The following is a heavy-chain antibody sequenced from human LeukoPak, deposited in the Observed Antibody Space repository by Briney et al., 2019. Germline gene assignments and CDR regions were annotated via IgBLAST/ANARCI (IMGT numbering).Heavy chain of an antibody. CDR1: GFTVSSNY. J-gene: IGHJ3*01. D-gene: IGHD3-22*01. Sequence: PGGSLRLSCAASGFTVSSNYMSWVRQAPGKGLEWLTVISYDGRNEYYADSVTGRFTISRDNSKNTVSLQLNSLRVEDAAVYYCARGEAYYDRNGLPGAALDFWGLGTLVTVSS. V-gene: IGHV3-30*03. CDR3: ARGEAYYDRNGLPGAALDF. CDR2: ISYDGRNE.